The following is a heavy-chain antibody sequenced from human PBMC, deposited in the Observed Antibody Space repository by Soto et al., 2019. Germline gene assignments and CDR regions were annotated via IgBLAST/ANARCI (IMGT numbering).Heavy chain of an antibody. J-gene: IGHJ6*02. Sequence: QVQLVQSGTEVKTPGSSVKVSCKASGGSFSKFAINWVRQAPGQGLEWMGGIIPTLGTTDYAHKFQGRVTITADEATRTADRELSGLRSEDTAVYYCARDDATHCGDDCYRYFYYGMDVWGQGTTVTVSS. CDR2: IIPTLGTT. D-gene: IGHD2-21*02. CDR3: ARDDATHCGDDCYRYFYYGMDV. V-gene: IGHV1-69*01. CDR1: GGSFSKFA.